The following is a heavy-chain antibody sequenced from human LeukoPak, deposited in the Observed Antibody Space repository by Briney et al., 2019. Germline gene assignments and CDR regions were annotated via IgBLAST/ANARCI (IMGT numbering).Heavy chain of an antibody. J-gene: IGHJ4*02. CDR1: GGTFSSYA. CDR3: ARSRGLLWFGELPY. D-gene: IGHD3-10*01. CDR2: IIPIFGTA. V-gene: IGHV1-69*13. Sequence: SVKVSCKASGGTFSSYAISWVRQAPGQGLEWMGGIIPIFGTANYAQKFQGRVTITADESTSTAYKELSSLRSEDTAVYYCARSRGLLWFGELPYWGQGTLVTVSS.